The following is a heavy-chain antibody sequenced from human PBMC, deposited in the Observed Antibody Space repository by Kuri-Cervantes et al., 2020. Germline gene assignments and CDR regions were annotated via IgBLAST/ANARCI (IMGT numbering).Heavy chain of an antibody. V-gene: IGHV4-4*07. Sequence: SETLSLTCTVSGGSISNYYWSWIRQPAGKRLEWIGRIYASGSTNYNPSLESRVTISVDKSKNQFSLKLSSVTAADTAVYYCARLGTERSGYDWGYYYYYYMDVWGKGTTVTVSS. CDR2: IYASGST. D-gene: IGHD5-12*01. J-gene: IGHJ6*03. CDR1: GGSISNYY. CDR3: ARLGTERSGYDWGYYYYYYMDV.